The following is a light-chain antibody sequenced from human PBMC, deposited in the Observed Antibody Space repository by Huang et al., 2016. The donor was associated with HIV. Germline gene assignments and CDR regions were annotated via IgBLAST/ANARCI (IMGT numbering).Light chain of an antibody. J-gene: IGKJ4*01. CDR3: QQFKSNPLT. CDR2: DAS. CDR1: QGISSA. Sequence: AIQLTQSPSSLSASVGDRVTITCRASQGISSALAWYQQKPGKPPKLLIYDASSLEGGVPSRFSGSGSGTDFTRTISSLQPEDFASYYCQQFKSNPLTFGGGTRVEIK. V-gene: IGKV1-13*02.